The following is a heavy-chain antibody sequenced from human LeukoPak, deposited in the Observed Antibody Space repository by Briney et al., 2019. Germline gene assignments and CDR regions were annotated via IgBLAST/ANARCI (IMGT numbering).Heavy chain of an antibody. CDR2: INCDGSST. CDR1: GFTFSSYW. CDR3: AREGDYGDYGGAFDI. J-gene: IGHJ3*02. D-gene: IGHD4-17*01. Sequence: GGSLRLSCAASGFTFSSYWMHWVRQAPGKGLVWVSRINCDGSSTSYADSVKGRFTISRDNAKNTLYLQMNSLRAEDTAVYYCAREGDYGDYGGAFDIWGQGTMVTVSS. V-gene: IGHV3-74*01.